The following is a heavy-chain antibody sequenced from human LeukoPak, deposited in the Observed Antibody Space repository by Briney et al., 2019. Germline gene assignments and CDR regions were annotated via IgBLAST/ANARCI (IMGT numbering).Heavy chain of an antibody. Sequence: GGSLRLSCTASGFSFSGHWMHWARQLPGKGLVWVSRISPTGSTTSYADSVKGRFTVSRDNAKNTLYLQVNNLRDEDTAVYYRARGPNSNWSGLDFWGQGTLLTVSS. V-gene: IGHV3-74*01. CDR3: ARGPNSNWSGLDF. J-gene: IGHJ4*02. CDR1: GFSFSGHW. CDR2: ISPTGSTT. D-gene: IGHD6-6*01.